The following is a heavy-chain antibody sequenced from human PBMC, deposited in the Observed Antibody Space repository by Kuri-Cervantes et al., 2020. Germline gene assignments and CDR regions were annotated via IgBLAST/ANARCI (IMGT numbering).Heavy chain of an antibody. V-gene: IGHV2-70*01. CDR2: IDWDDDK. D-gene: IGHD6-19*01. CDR3: ARIRSGEQWLDPPRYYYYGMDV. J-gene: IGHJ6*02. CDR1: GFSLSTSGVG. Sequence: SGPTLVKPTRTLTLTCTFSGFSLSTSGVGVGWIRQPPGKALEWLALIDWDDDKYYSTSLKTRLTISKDTSKNQVVLTMTNMDPVDTATYYCARIRSGEQWLDPPRYYYYGMDVWGQGTTVTVSS.